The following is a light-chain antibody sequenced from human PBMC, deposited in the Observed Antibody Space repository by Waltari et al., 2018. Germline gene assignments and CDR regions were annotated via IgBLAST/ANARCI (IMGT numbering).Light chain of an antibody. CDR3: QQYRNLWT. CDR2: KAS. J-gene: IGKJ1*01. Sequence: DIQMTQCPSTLSASVGARVTSTCRASQSLSNWLAWYQQKPGKAPKVLIYKASTLESGVPSRCRRSASGTEFTLTISSLQPDDFATYYCQQYRNLWTFGQGTKVEIK. V-gene: IGKV1-5*03. CDR1: QSLSNW.